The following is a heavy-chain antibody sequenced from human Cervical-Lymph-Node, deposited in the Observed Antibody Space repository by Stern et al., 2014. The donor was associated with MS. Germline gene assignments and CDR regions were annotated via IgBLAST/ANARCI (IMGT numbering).Heavy chain of an antibody. J-gene: IGHJ4*02. D-gene: IGHD6-19*01. V-gene: IGHV3-30-3*01. Sequence: VQLEESGGGVVQPGRSLRLSCAASGFTFSNYAMHWVRQAPGKGLEWVTLISHNASKTFYADSVKGRFTISRDHSRNTLFLQMNSLRAEDTAVYYCARVVAVAGTSFDYWGQGTLVTVSS. CDR3: ARVVAVAGTSFDY. CDR1: GFTFSNYA. CDR2: ISHNASKT.